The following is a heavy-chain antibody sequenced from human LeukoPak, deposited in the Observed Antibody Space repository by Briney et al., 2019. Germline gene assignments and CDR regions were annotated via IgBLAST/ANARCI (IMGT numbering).Heavy chain of an antibody. CDR1: GFTFSSYW. J-gene: IGHJ5*02. CDR2: IKQDGTDK. CDR3: ATLTSAS. Sequence: GGSLRLSCASSGFTFSSYWMNWVRQTPGKGLEWVANIKQDGTDKYYMDSVMGRFTISRDNAKNSLYLQMNGLRAEDTAIYYCATLTSASWGQGTLVTASP. V-gene: IGHV3-7*02.